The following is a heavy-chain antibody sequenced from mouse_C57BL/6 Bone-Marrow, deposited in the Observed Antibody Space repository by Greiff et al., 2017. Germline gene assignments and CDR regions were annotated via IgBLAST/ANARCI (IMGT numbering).Heavy chain of an antibody. V-gene: IGHV5-4*01. CDR1: GFTFSSYA. Sequence: EVQGVESGGGLVKPGGSLKLSCAASGFTFSSYAMSWVRQTPEKRLEWVATISDGGSYTYYPDNVKGRFTISRDNAKNNLYLQMSHLKSEDTAMYYCARDIHYGNYAGNAMDYWGQGTSVTVSS. D-gene: IGHD2-1*01. CDR2: ISDGGSYT. CDR3: ARDIHYGNYAGNAMDY. J-gene: IGHJ4*01.